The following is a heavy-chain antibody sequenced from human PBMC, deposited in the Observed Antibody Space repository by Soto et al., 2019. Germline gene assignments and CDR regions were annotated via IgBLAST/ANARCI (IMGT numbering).Heavy chain of an antibody. Sequence: LRLSCAASGFTFSSYAMSWVRQAPGKGLEWVSAISSSGGSTYYADSVKGRFTISRDNSKNTLYLQMNSLRAEDTAVYYCAKSEDSSPYFDYWGQGTLVTVSS. CDR1: GFTFSSYA. CDR2: ISSSGGST. J-gene: IGHJ4*02. D-gene: IGHD6-6*01. V-gene: IGHV3-23*01. CDR3: AKSEDSSPYFDY.